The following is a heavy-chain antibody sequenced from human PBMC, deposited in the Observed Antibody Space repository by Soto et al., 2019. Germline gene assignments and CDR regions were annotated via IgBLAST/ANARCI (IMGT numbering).Heavy chain of an antibody. V-gene: IGHV3-9*01. CDR1: GFTFDDYA. J-gene: IGHJ4*02. Sequence: GGSLRLSCAASGFTFDDYAMHWVRQAPGKGLEWVSGISWNSGSIGYADSVKGRFTISRDNAKNSLYLQMNSLRAEDTALYYCAKALLPYGDYEQPYFDYWGQGTLVTVSS. D-gene: IGHD4-17*01. CDR3: AKALLPYGDYEQPYFDY. CDR2: ISWNSGSI.